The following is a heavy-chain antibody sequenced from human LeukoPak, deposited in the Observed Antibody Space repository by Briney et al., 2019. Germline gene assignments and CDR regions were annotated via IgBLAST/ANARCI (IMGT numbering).Heavy chain of an antibody. Sequence: PSGTLSLTCAVSGGSISSSNWWGWVRQPPGKGLEWIGEIYHSGSTNYNPSLKSRVTMSVDKSKNQFSLKLSSVTAADTAVYYCARSYSGSFSVWGQGTLVTVSS. CDR2: IYHSGST. D-gene: IGHD1-26*01. CDR1: GGSISSSNW. V-gene: IGHV4-4*02. J-gene: IGHJ4*02. CDR3: ARSYSGSFSV.